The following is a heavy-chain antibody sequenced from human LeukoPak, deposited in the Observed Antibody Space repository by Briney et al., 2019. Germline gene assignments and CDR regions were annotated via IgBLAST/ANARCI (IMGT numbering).Heavy chain of an antibody. CDR3: ARHKRVAAAGLAGAFDI. Sequence: GESLKISCKGSGYSFTSYWIGWVRQMPGKGLEWMGIIYPGDSDTRYSPSFQGQVTISADKSISTAYLQWSSLKASDTAMYYCARHKRVAAAGLAGAFDIWGQGTMVIVSS. D-gene: IGHD6-13*01. CDR1: GYSFTSYW. J-gene: IGHJ3*02. V-gene: IGHV5-51*01. CDR2: IYPGDSDT.